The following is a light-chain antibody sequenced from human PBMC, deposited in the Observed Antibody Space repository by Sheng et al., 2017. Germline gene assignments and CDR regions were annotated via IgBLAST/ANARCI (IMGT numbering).Light chain of an antibody. J-gene: IGKJ1*01. CDR1: QSISSW. V-gene: IGKV1-5*03. Sequence: DIQMTQSPSTLSASVGDRVTITCRASQSISSWLAWYQQKPGKAPKLLIYKASSLESGVPSRFSGGGSETEFTLTISSLQPDDFATYYCQQYNSYSWTFGQGTKVDIK. CDR3: QQYNSYSWT. CDR2: KAS.